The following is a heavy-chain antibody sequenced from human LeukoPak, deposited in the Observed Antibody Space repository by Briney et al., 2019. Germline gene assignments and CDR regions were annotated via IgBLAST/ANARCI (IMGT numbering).Heavy chain of an antibody. CDR1: GGTFSSYA. D-gene: IGHD6-13*01. Sequence: SVKVSCKASGGTFSSYAISWVRQAPGQGLEWMGGIIPIFGTANYAQKFQVRVTITADESTSTAYMELSSLRSEDTAVYYCASPVEESGYSSSWDTYYYYGMDVWGQGTTVTVSS. V-gene: IGHV1-69*13. CDR2: IIPIFGTA. J-gene: IGHJ6*02. CDR3: ASPVEESGYSSSWDTYYYYGMDV.